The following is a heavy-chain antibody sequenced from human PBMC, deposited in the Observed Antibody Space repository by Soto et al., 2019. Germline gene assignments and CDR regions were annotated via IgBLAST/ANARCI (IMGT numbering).Heavy chain of an antibody. CDR1: GFTFSSYA. J-gene: IGHJ4*02. Sequence: EVQLLESGGGLVQPGGSLRLSCAASGFTFSSYAMSWVRQAPGKGLEWVSAISGSGGSTYYADSVKGRFTISRDNSKNTLYLQMNSLRAEDTAVYYCAKFTSYYYDSSGYFVYWGQGTLVTVSS. D-gene: IGHD3-22*01. CDR2: ISGSGGST. V-gene: IGHV3-23*01. CDR3: AKFTSYYYDSSGYFVY.